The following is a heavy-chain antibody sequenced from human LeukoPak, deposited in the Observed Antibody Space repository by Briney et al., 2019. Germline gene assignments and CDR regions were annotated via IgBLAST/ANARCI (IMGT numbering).Heavy chain of an antibody. D-gene: IGHD1-26*01. CDR2: ISSSSSYI. CDR3: ARGGGSYYVVN. CDR1: GFTFSSCA. V-gene: IGHV3-21*01. Sequence: GGSLRLSCAASGFTFSSCAMSWVRQAPGKGLEWVSSISSSSSYIYYADSVKGRFTISRDNAKNSLYLQMNSLRAEDTAVYYCARGGGSYYVVNWGQGTLVTVSS. J-gene: IGHJ4*02.